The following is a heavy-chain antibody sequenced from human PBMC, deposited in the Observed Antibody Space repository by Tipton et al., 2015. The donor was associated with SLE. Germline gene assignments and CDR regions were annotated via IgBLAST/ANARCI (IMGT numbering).Heavy chain of an antibody. D-gene: IGHD5-18*01. V-gene: IGHV4-38-2*01. CDR2: IHHSGST. CDR3: ARVRASGYSYGDSFYHYYMDV. Sequence: TLSLTCAVSGYSISSGYYWGWIRQPPGKGLEWIGSIHHSGSTYYNPSLKSRVTISKDTSKNQFSLKLSSVTAADTAVYYCARVRASGYSYGDSFYHYYMDVWGKGTTVTVSS. J-gene: IGHJ6*03. CDR1: GYSISSGYY.